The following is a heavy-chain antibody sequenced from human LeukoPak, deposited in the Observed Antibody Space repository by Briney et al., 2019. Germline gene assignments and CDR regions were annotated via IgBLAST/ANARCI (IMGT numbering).Heavy chain of an antibody. D-gene: IGHD3-3*01. CDR3: ARVPWSGYYGFDY. CDR2: IWYDGSNK. J-gene: IGHJ4*02. V-gene: IGHV3-33*01. CDR1: GFTFSSYG. Sequence: PGGSLRLSCAASGFTFSSYGMHWVRQAPGKGLEWVAVIWYDGSNKYYADSVKGRFTISRDNSKNTLYLQMNSLRAEDTAVYYCARVPWSGYYGFDYWGQGTLVTVSS.